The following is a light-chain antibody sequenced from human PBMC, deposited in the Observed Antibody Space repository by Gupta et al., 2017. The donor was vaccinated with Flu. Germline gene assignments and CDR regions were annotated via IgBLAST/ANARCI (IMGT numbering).Light chain of an antibody. CDR1: SSSIGSNY. J-gene: IGLJ3*02. V-gene: IGLV1-47*01. Sequence: QSVLTQPPSPSGTPGQRVTISCSGSSSSIGSNYVYWYQQLPGTAPKLLIYRNNQRPSGVPDRFSGSKAGTSASLAISGRRSEDEADDYCAAWDDSLSAWVFGGGTKLTVL. CDR2: RNN. CDR3: AAWDDSLSAWV.